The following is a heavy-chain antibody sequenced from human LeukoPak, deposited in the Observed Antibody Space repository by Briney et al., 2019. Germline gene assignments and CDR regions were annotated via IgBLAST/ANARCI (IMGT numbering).Heavy chain of an antibody. V-gene: IGHV3-23*01. J-gene: IGHJ4*02. D-gene: IGHD6-19*01. CDR3: AKHPLQSIAVAGAFDN. Sequence: GSLRLSCAASGFTFSSYAMSWVRQAPGKGLEWVSVISGRGGSTYYADSVKGRFTISRDNFKNTLYLQMNSLRAEDTAVYYCAKHPLQSIAVAGAFDNWGQGTLVTVSS. CDR2: ISGRGGST. CDR1: GFTFSSYA.